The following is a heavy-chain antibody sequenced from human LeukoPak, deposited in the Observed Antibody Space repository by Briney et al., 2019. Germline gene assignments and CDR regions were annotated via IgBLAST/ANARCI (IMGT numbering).Heavy chain of an antibody. CDR3: ARDAAEEVADRTYYFDY. V-gene: IGHV4-4*07. J-gene: IGHJ4*02. Sequence: PSETLFLTCTVSGGSISSYYWSWIRQPAGKGLEWIGRIYTSGSTNYSPSLKSRVTMSVDTSKNQFSLKLSSVTAADTAVYYCARDAAEEVADRTYYFDYWGQGTLVTVSS. CDR1: GGSISSYY. CDR2: IYTSGST. D-gene: IGHD6-19*01.